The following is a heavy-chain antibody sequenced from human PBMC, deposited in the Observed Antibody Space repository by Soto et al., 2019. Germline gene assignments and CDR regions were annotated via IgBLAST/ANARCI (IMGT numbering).Heavy chain of an antibody. CDR2: IYYSGST. CDR3: ARSSTSATYFDY. Sequence: QVRLQESGPGLVKPSQTLSLTCTVSGGSISSGGYYWSWIRQHSGKGLEWIGYIYYSGSTYYNPSLKSRVTISVDTSKNQFSLKLSSVTAADTAVYYCARSSTSATYFDYWGQGTLVTVSS. D-gene: IGHD2-2*01. V-gene: IGHV4-31*03. J-gene: IGHJ4*02. CDR1: GGSISSGGYY.